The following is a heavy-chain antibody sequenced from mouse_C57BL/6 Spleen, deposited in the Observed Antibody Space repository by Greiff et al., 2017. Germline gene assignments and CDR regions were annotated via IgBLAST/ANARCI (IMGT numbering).Heavy chain of an antibody. CDR3: TRWGLGSSYYFDY. CDR2: IDPETGGT. V-gene: IGHV1-15*01. J-gene: IGHJ2*01. CDR1: GYTFTDYE. Sequence: VQLVESGAELVRPGASVTLSCKASGYTFTDYEMHWVKQTPVHGLEWIGAIDPETGGTAYNQKFKGKAILTADKSSSTAYMELRSLTSEDSAVYYCTRWGLGSSYYFDYWGQGTTLTVSS. D-gene: IGHD1-1*01.